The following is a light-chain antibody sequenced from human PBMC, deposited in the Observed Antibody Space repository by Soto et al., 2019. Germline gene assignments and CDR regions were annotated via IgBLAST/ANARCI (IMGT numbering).Light chain of an antibody. CDR2: EVT. Sequence: QSVLTQPASVSGSPGQSITISCTGTSNDVGGYNYVSWYQQHPGKAPKLMIYEVTKRPSGVPDRFSGSKSGNTASLTVSGLQAEDEADYYCSSYAGSNNLVFGGGTKVTVL. CDR3: SSYAGSNNLV. J-gene: IGLJ3*02. V-gene: IGLV2-8*01. CDR1: SNDVGGYNY.